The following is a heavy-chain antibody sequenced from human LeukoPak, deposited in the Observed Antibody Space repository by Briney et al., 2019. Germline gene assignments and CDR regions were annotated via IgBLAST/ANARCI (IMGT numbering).Heavy chain of an antibody. D-gene: IGHD3-10*01. J-gene: IGHJ3*02. CDR1: GLTLSIYE. Sequence: GGSLRLACAASGLTLSIYEMNSVRQARGKGLEWVSYISISGSTIYYADSVKGRFTISRDNAKTSLYLQMNSLRAEETAVYNCARVATMVRVPLDALDIWGQGTMVSVSS. V-gene: IGHV3-48*03. CDR2: ISISGSTI. CDR3: ARVATMVRVPLDALDI.